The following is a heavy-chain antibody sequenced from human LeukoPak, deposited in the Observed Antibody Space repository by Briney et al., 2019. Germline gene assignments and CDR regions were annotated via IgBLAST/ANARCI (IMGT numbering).Heavy chain of an antibody. Sequence: NPSETLSLTCTVSGGSISSSSYYWGWIRQPPGKGLEWIGSIYYSGSTYYNPSLKSRVTISVDTSKNQFSLKLSSVTAADTAVYYCARHFTIFGVEDAFDIWGQGTMVTVSS. CDR2: IYYSGST. V-gene: IGHV4-39*01. D-gene: IGHD3-3*01. J-gene: IGHJ3*02. CDR1: GGSISSSSYY. CDR3: ARHFTIFGVEDAFDI.